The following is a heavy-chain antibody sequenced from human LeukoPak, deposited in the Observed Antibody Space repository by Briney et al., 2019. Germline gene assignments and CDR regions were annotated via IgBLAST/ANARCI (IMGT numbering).Heavy chain of an antibody. CDR3: AGSGYYYDGSGLDY. CDR2: IYYSGST. Sequence: SETLSLTCTVSGGSISSSSYYWGWIRQPPGKGLEWIGSIYYSGSTYYNPSLKSRVTISVDTSKNQFSLKLSSVTAADTAVYYCAGSGYYYDGSGLDYWGQGTLVTVSS. CDR1: GGSISSSSYY. J-gene: IGHJ4*02. V-gene: IGHV4-39*07. D-gene: IGHD3-22*01.